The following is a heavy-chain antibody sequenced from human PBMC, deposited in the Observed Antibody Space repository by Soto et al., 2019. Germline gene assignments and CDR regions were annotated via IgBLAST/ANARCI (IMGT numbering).Heavy chain of an antibody. D-gene: IGHD2-8*01. V-gene: IGHV4-39*01. CDR3: ARGPYARYYYYYYMDV. Sequence: SETLSLTCTVSGGSISSSSYYWGWIRQPPGKGLEWIGSIYYSGSTYYNPSLKSRVTISVDTSKNQFSLKLSSVTAADTAVYYCARGPYARYYYYYYMDVWGKGTTVTVSS. CDR1: GGSISSSSYY. J-gene: IGHJ6*03. CDR2: IYYSGST.